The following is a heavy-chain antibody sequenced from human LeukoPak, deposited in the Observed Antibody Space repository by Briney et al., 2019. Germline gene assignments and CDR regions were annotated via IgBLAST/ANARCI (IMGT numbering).Heavy chain of an antibody. CDR2: ISGSGGST. Sequence: PGGSLRLSCAASGFTFSSYAMSWVRQAPGKGLEWVSAISGSGGSTYYADSVKGRFTISRDNSKNTLCLQMNSLRAEDTAVYYCAKDGVLSSGYLLQLIYDYWGQGTLVTVSS. D-gene: IGHD3-22*01. J-gene: IGHJ4*02. V-gene: IGHV3-23*01. CDR3: AKDGVLSSGYLLQLIYDY. CDR1: GFTFSSYA.